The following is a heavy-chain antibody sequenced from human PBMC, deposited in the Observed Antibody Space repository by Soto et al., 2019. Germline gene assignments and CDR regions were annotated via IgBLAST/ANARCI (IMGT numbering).Heavy chain of an antibody. CDR1: GGAISRYY. V-gene: IGHV4-59*01. CDR2: LYYSGST. D-gene: IGHD3-3*01. CDR3: ARDRGVNDFWSGYLLNGMDV. J-gene: IGHJ6*02. Sequence: SETLSLTCTVSGGAISRYYWGWVRQPPGKGLEWIGYLYYSGSTNYNPSLKSRVTISVDTSKNQFSLKLSSVTAADTAVYYCARDRGVNDFWSGYLLNGMDVWGQGTTVTVSS.